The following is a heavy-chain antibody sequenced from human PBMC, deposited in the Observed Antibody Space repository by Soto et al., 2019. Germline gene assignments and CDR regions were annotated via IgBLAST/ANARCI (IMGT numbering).Heavy chain of an antibody. CDR2: ISYDGSNK. CDR3: AKPPGSYSPGTAYDYFDS. J-gene: IGHJ4*02. D-gene: IGHD2-21*01. CDR1: GFTFSSYG. V-gene: IGHV3-30*18. Sequence: QVQLVESGGGVVQPGRSLRLSCAASGFTFSSYGMHWVRQAPGKGLEWVAVISYDGSNKYYADSVKGRFTISRENSKNTRYVQLNCVRAEATAVYYCAKPPGSYSPGTAYDYFDSWGQGTLVPVSS.